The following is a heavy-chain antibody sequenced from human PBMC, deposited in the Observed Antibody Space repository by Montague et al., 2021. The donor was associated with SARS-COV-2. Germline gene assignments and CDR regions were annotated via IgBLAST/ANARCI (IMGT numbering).Heavy chain of an antibody. D-gene: IGHD2-15*01. CDR3: AKDADPVVVAAKPDY. J-gene: IGHJ4*02. CDR2: ISGSGGST. Sequence: FLRLSCAASGFTFSSYAMSWVRQAPGKGLEWVSAISGSGGSTYYADSVKGRFTISRDDSKNTLYLQMNSLRAEDTAVYYCAKDADPVVVAAKPDYWGQGTLVTVSS. V-gene: IGHV3-23*01. CDR1: GFTFSSYA.